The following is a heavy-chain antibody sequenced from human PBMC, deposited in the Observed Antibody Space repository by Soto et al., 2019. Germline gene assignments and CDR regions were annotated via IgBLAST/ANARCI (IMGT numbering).Heavy chain of an antibody. J-gene: IGHJ5*02. CDR2: VSDSGSSA. Sequence: EVHLLESGGGLVQPGGSLRLSCAASGFAFSSYAMSWVRQAPGRGLEWVSSVSDSGSSAYYADSVKGRFTISRDNSKNTLYLQMNTLRAEDTAIFYCVKSQLSAADTTWFDPWGQGTLVTVSS. CDR3: VKSQLSAADTTWFDP. D-gene: IGHD3-16*02. V-gene: IGHV3-23*01. CDR1: GFAFSSYA.